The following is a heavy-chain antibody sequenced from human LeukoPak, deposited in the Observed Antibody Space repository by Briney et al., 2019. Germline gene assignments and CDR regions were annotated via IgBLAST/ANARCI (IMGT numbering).Heavy chain of an antibody. V-gene: IGHV1-2*02. CDR2: FNPNSGGT. CDR1: GYTFTGYY. CDR3: ARDLFRIVVVPAGPRYYYYMDV. Sequence: ASVKVSCKASGYTFTGYYMHWVRQAPGQGLEWMGWFNPNSGGTNYAQKFQGRVTMTRDTSISTAYMELSRLRSDDTAVYYCARDLFRIVVVPAGPRYYYYMDVWGKGTTVTVSS. J-gene: IGHJ6*03. D-gene: IGHD2-2*01.